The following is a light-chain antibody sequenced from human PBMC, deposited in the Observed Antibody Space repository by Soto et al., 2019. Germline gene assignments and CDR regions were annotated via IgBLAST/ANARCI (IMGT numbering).Light chain of an antibody. CDR2: GAS. J-gene: IGKJ2*01. CDR1: QSISSY. Sequence: DIQMTQYPSSLSASVGDRVTITCRASQSISSYLNWYQQKPGKAPYLLIYGASSLPSGVPSRFSGSGYRTDFTLTISSLQPEDFATYYCQHSYNTPYTFGQGPRLEIK. CDR3: QHSYNTPYT. V-gene: IGKV1-39*01.